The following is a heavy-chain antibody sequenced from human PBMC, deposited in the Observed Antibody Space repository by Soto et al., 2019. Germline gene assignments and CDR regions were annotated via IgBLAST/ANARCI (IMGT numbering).Heavy chain of an antibody. J-gene: IGHJ5*02. D-gene: IGHD3-22*01. Sequence: ASVNVSCKASGYTFTSYGISWVRQAPGQGLEWMGWISAYNGNTNYAQKLQGRVTMTTDTSTSTAYMELRSLRSDDTAVYYCARDTYYYDSSGQGWFDPWGQGTLVTVSS. V-gene: IGHV1-18*04. CDR1: GYTFTSYG. CDR2: ISAYNGNT. CDR3: ARDTYYYDSSGQGWFDP.